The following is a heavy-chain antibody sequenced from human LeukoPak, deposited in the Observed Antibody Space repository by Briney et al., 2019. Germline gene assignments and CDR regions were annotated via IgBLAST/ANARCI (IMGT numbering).Heavy chain of an antibody. CDR2: ISGRGSNT. D-gene: IGHD3-22*01. V-gene: IGHV3-23*01. J-gene: IGHJ4*02. CDR3: ASTIPMIVVAGPLR. Sequence: GGSLRLSCAASEFTFSNYAMSWVRQAPGKGLEWVSSISGRGSNTYYANSVKGRFTVSRDNSKNTLYLQMNSLRGEDTAMYYCASTIPMIVVAGPLRWGQGTLVTVSS. CDR1: EFTFSNYA.